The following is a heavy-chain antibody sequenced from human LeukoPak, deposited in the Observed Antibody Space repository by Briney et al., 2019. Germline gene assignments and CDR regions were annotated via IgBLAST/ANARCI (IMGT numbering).Heavy chain of an antibody. D-gene: IGHD2-2*01. Sequence: GGSLRLSCAASGFTFSSYGMHWVRQAPGKGLEWVAFIRYDGSNKYYADSVKGRFTISRDNSKNTLYLQMNSLRAEDTAVYYCARGGCSSTSCYRPLDYWGQGTLVTVSS. CDR2: IRYDGSNK. V-gene: IGHV3-30*02. J-gene: IGHJ4*02. CDR1: GFTFSSYG. CDR3: ARGGCSSTSCYRPLDY.